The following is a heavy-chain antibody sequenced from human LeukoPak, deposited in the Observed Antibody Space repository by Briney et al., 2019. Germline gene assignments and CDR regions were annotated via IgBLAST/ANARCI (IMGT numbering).Heavy chain of an antibody. CDR1: GGSFSDYY. Sequence: SETLSLTCGVRGGSFSDYYWSWIRQSPGVGLECIGEINHSGSTNYNPSLKSRVTISVDTPKNQFSLKLSSLTAADTAVYYCARVGTYTSSWYRFKYFDYWGQGTLVTVSS. CDR3: ARVGTYTSSWYRFKYFDY. J-gene: IGHJ4*02. V-gene: IGHV4-34*01. CDR2: INHSGST. D-gene: IGHD6-13*01.